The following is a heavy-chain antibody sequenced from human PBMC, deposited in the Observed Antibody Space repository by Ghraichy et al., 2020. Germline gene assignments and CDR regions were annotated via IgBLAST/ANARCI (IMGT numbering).Heavy chain of an antibody. J-gene: IGHJ6*02. CDR2: IYSGGST. D-gene: IGHD3-3*01. CDR1: GFTVSSNY. Sequence: GESLNISCAASGFTVSSNYMSWVRQAPGKGLEWVSVIYSGGSTYYADSVKGRFTISRNNSKNTLYLQMNSLRAEDTAVYYCARDGVDTIFGVVTHYYYYGMDVWGQGTTVTVSS. V-gene: IGHV3-66*01. CDR3: ARDGVDTIFGVVTHYYYYGMDV.